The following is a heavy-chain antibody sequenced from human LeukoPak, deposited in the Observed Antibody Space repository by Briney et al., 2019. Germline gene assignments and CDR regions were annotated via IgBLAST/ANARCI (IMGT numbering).Heavy chain of an antibody. CDR1: GYTFTSYA. Sequence: GASVKVSCKASGYTFTSYAMHWVRQAPGQRLEWMGWINAGNGNTKYSQKFQGRVTITRDTSASTAYMELSSLRSEDTAVYYCARVNLGYYYYYGMDVWGQGTTVTVSS. CDR3: ARVNLGYYYYYGMDV. V-gene: IGHV1-3*01. CDR2: INAGNGNT. J-gene: IGHJ6*02.